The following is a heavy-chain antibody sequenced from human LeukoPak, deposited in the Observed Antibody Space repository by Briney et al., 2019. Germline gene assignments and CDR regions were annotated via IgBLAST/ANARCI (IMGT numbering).Heavy chain of an antibody. CDR1: GGTFSSYA. CDR3: ARAYKDYGDYACLVY. J-gene: IGHJ4*02. CDR2: IIPIFGTA. Sequence: ASVKVSCKASGGTFSSYAISWVRQAPGQGLGWMGGIIPIFGTANYAQKFQGRVTITADESTSTAYMELSSLRSEDTAVYYCARAYKDYGDYACLVYWGQGTLVTVSS. V-gene: IGHV1-69*13. D-gene: IGHD4-17*01.